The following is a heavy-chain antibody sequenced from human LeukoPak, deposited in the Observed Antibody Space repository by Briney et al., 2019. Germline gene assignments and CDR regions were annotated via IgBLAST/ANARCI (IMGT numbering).Heavy chain of an antibody. CDR3: ERDETRRFDY. Sequence: GGSLRLSCASSGFRFSNYWMTWVRQAPGKGLEWVANIKEDGSEKYYVDSVEGRFTISKDNAQNSLYLQMNSLRVEDTAVYYCERDETRRFDYWGQGPLVTVSS. CDR2: IKEDGSEK. CDR1: GFRFSNYW. V-gene: IGHV3-7*01. J-gene: IGHJ4*02.